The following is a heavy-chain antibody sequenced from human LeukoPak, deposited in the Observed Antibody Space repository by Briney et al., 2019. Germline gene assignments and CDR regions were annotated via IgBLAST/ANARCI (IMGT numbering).Heavy chain of an antibody. CDR3: VSFYETY. Sequence: GRSLRLSCAGSGFIFNNYAMHWVRQPPGKGLEWVSGISWNSGSIDYADSVKGRFTISKDNAKNTVYLQMNNLRAEDTAVYYCVSFYETYWGRGTLVTVSS. V-gene: IGHV3-9*01. D-gene: IGHD2/OR15-2a*01. CDR2: ISWNSGSI. J-gene: IGHJ4*02. CDR1: GFIFNNYA.